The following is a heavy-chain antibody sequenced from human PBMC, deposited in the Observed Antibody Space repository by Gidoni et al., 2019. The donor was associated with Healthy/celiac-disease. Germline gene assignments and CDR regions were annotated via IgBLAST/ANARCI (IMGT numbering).Heavy chain of an antibody. V-gene: IGHV3-48*03. CDR1: GFPFSSYE. J-gene: IGHJ2*01. D-gene: IGHD3-22*01. CDR3: ARNMGDSSGYYYGSNWYFDL. Sequence: EVQLVESGGGLVQPGGSLRLSCAASGFPFSSYEMNWVRQAPGKGLEWVSYISSSGSTRYYADSVKGRFTISRDNAKNSLYLQMNSLRAEDTAVYYCARNMGDSSGYYYGSNWYFDLWGRGTLVTVSS. CDR2: ISSSGSTR.